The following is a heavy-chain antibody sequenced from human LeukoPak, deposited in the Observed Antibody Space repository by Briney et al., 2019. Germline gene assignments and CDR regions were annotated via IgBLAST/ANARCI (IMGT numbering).Heavy chain of an antibody. CDR1: GFTFDDYA. Sequence: GGSLRLSCAASGFTFDDYAMHWVRQAPGKGLEWVSGISWNSGSIGYADSVKGRFTISRDNAKNSLYLQMNSLRAEDTALYYCAKDWGMVAATLFDYWGRGTLVTVSS. J-gene: IGHJ4*02. CDR2: ISWNSGSI. V-gene: IGHV3-9*01. CDR3: AKDWGMVAATLFDY. D-gene: IGHD2-15*01.